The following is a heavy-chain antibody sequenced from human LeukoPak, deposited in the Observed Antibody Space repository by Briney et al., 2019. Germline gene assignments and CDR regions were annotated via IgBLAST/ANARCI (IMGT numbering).Heavy chain of an antibody. V-gene: IGHV3-33*08. CDR2: IWYDGSNK. CDR3: ARDQYGDLDAFDI. D-gene: IGHD4-17*01. J-gene: IGHJ3*02. CDR1: GFTFSSYG. Sequence: GGSLRLSCAASGFTFSSYGMHWVRQAPGKGLEWVAVIWYDGSNKYYADSVKGRFTISRDNSKNTLYLQMNSLRAEDTAVYYCARDQYGDLDAFDIWGQGTMVTVSS.